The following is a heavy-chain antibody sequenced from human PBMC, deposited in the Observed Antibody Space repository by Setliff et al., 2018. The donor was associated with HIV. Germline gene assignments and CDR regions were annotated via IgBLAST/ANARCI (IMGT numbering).Heavy chain of an antibody. CDR2: INGDGSAK. D-gene: IGHD6-6*01. CDR1: GFTFDSYW. CDR3: AKARSEYQLMPWYYYMDV. V-gene: IGHV3-7*01. Sequence: PGGSLRLSCAASGFTFDSYWMSWVRQAPGKGLEWVANINGDGSAKAYVGSVKGRFSISRDTSKNTLHLQMNSLRPEDTAVYHCAKARSEYQLMPWYYYMDVWGQGTTVTVSS. J-gene: IGHJ6*03.